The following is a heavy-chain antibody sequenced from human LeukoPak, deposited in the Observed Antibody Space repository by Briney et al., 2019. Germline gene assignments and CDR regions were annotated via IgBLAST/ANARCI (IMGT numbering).Heavy chain of an antibody. CDR3: ARSMDTAISWYFDL. CDR1: GGSISNINW. D-gene: IGHD5-18*01. V-gene: IGHV4-4*02. J-gene: IGHJ2*01. Sequence: SGTLSLTCAVSGGSISNINWWSWVRQPPGKGLEWIGEIYHGGSTNYNPSLKSRVTTSLDKSKNQFSLKLSSVTAADTAVYYCARSMDTAISWYFDLWGRGTLVTVSS. CDR2: IYHGGST.